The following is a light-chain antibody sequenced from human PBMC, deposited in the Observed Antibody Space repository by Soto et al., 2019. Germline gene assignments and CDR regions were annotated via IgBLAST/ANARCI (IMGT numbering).Light chain of an antibody. V-gene: IGKV4-1*01. J-gene: IGKJ2*01. Sequence: DIVMTQSPDSLAVSLGERATIRCRSSQSVLFSSNNKNYLAWYQQRPGQPPKLLLYWASTRDSGVPDRFSGSGSETDFTLTINSLQAEDVAMYCCQQYYSGVTFGQGTRLEI. CDR1: QSVLFSSNNKNY. CDR2: WAS. CDR3: QQYYSGVT.